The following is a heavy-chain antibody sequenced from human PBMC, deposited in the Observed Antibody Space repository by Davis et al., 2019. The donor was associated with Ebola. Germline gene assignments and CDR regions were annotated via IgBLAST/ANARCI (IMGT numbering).Heavy chain of an antibody. Sequence: PGGSLRLSCAASGFTFSSYTINWVRQAPGKGLEWVSSITSSSYIYYADSLKGRFTISRDNAKNTLYLQMNSLRAEDTAVYYCASGVPNNDWQHQFNYWGQGTLVAVSS. J-gene: IGHJ4*02. V-gene: IGHV3-21*01. CDR2: ITSSSYI. CDR3: ASGVPNNDWQHQFNY. CDR1: GFTFSSYT. D-gene: IGHD3-9*01.